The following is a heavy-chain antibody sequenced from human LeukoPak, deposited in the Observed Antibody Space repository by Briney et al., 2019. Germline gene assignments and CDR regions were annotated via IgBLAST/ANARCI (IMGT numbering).Heavy chain of an antibody. D-gene: IGHD4-17*01. J-gene: IGHJ3*02. V-gene: IGHV4-59*11. CDR3: ARDLVTVTKGFDI. CDR2: ISYIGST. Sequence: PSETLSLTCVVSGDSFSSHYWTWIRQSPGKGLEWIGYISYIGSTNYNPSLKSRVTISIDTSKNQISLKLRSVTAADTAVYYCARDLVTVTKGFDIWGQGTMVSVSS. CDR1: GDSFSSHY.